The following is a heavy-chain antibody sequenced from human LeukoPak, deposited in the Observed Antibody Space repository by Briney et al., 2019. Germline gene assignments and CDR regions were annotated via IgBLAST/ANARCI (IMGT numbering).Heavy chain of an antibody. CDR3: AKDLAGSWRIHAFDI. D-gene: IGHD1-26*01. J-gene: IGHJ3*02. CDR2: ISGSGCST. V-gene: IGHV3-23*01. Sequence: GGSLTLSWALSRFTFSSYAMSWVRQAPGKGREWVSSISGSGCSTYYTDYVNGRFTIYRDKSKNTLYMQMNSLRADDTAGYYCAKDLAGSWRIHAFDIWGQGTMVTVSS. CDR1: RFTFSSYA.